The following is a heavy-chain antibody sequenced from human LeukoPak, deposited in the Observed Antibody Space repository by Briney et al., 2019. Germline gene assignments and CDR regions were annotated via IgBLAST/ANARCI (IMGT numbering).Heavy chain of an antibody. CDR2: ISSSGGFT. CDR3: AKIGTTSENFDY. Sequence: PGGSLRLSCAASGFTFSSYAMHWVRQAPGKGLEWVSSISSSGGFTPCADSVKGRFTISRDNSKNTLYLQMHSLRADDTAVYYCAKIGTTSENFDYWGQGTLVTVSS. D-gene: IGHD4-17*01. V-gene: IGHV3-23*01. J-gene: IGHJ4*02. CDR1: GFTFSSYA.